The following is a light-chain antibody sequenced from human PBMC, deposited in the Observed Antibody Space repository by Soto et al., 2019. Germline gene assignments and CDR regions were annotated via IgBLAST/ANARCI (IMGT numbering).Light chain of an antibody. CDR1: QSVSSN. Sequence: DIVMTQSPATLSVSPGERATLSCRASQSVSSNVAWYQHKAGQAPRLLIFGAPTRATGIPARFSGSGSGTEFTLTISSLQSEDFAVYYCQHYNNWPPWTFGQGTKVEIK. CDR3: QHYNNWPPWT. J-gene: IGKJ1*01. CDR2: GAP. V-gene: IGKV3-15*01.